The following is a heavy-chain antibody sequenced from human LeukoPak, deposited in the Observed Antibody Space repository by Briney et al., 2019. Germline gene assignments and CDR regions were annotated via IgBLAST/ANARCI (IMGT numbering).Heavy chain of an antibody. CDR3: AGDLELAGSDAFDI. D-gene: IGHD1-7*01. CDR2: IYYSGST. Sequence: PSETLSLTCTVSGGSISSSSYYWGWIRQPPGKGLEWIGSIYYSGSTYYNPSLNSRVTISVDTSKNQFSLKLSSVTAADTAVYYCAGDLELAGSDAFDIWGQGTMVTVSS. CDR1: GGSISSSSYY. J-gene: IGHJ3*02. V-gene: IGHV4-39*02.